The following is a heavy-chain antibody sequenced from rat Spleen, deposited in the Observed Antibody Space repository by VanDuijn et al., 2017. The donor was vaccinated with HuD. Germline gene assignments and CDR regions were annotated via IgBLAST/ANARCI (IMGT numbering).Heavy chain of an antibody. J-gene: IGHJ2*01. Sequence: EVQLQESGPGLVKPSQSLSLTCSVTGYSITNYYCGWIRKFPGNQMEWMVYISKNVTSSYNTSLKNRISIIRDTSKNHFFLQLNSLTTEHTATYYCARGPVDYWGQGVMVTVSS. V-gene: IGHV3-1*01. CDR2: ISKNVTS. CDR3: ARGPVDY. CDR1: GYSITNYY.